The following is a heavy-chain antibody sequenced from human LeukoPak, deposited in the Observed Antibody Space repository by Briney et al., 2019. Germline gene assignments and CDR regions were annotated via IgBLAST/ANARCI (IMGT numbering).Heavy chain of an antibody. Sequence: PGGSLRLSCAASGFTFDDYAMHWVRQAPGKGLEWVSGISWNSGSIGYADSVKGRFTISRDNAKNSLYLQMNSLRAEDTALYYCAKDRAPMVRGVMTGFDIWGQGTMVTVSS. V-gene: IGHV3-9*01. CDR2: ISWNSGSI. J-gene: IGHJ3*02. D-gene: IGHD3-10*01. CDR3: AKDRAPMVRGVMTGFDI. CDR1: GFTFDDYA.